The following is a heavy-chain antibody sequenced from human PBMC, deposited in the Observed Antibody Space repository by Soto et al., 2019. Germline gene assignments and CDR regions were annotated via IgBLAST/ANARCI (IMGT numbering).Heavy chain of an antibody. V-gene: IGHV5-51*01. CDR2: IYPGDSDT. Sequence: ESLKISCKGSGYSFTSYWIGWVRQMPGKGLEWMGIIYPGDSDTRYSPSFQGQVTISADKSISTAYLQWSSLKASDTAMYYCARRDIVVVPAAIRGYYYGMDVWGQGTTVTVSS. D-gene: IGHD2-2*02. CDR1: GYSFTSYW. J-gene: IGHJ6*02. CDR3: ARRDIVVVPAAIRGYYYGMDV.